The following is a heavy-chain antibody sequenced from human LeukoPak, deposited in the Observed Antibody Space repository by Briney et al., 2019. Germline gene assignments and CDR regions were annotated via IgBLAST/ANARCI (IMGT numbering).Heavy chain of an antibody. Sequence: SETLSLTCSVSGDSIISYYWTWIRQPPGRGLEWVGYIYYTGTDYSPSLKGRITISLDTSKNQFSLELSSVTDADTAAYYCARDRELGYWGQGTLVTVSS. CDR3: ARDRELGY. J-gene: IGHJ4*02. CDR2: IYYTGT. V-gene: IGHV4-59*12. CDR1: GDSIISYY. D-gene: IGHD3-10*01.